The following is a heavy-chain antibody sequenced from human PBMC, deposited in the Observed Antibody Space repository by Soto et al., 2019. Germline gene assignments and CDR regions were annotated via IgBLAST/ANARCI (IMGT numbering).Heavy chain of an antibody. D-gene: IGHD3-10*01. J-gene: IGHJ4*02. CDR2: IYYSGST. V-gene: IGHV4-31*03. CDR3: ARGSWSFYYFDY. CDR1: GGSISSGSYY. Sequence: QVQLQESGPGLVKPSQTLSLTCTVSGGSISSGSYYWSWIRQHPGKGLEWMGYIYYSGSTYYNPSLKSRXXXXXXXXXXXXXXXLXSVTAADTAVYYCARGSWSFYYFDYWGQGTLVTVSS.